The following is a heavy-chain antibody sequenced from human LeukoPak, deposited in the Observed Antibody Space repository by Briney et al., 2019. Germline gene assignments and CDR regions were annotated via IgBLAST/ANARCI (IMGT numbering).Heavy chain of an antibody. Sequence: GGSLRLSCAASGFTFSSYWMHWVRQAPGKGLVRVSRIDSDGSSTTYADSVKGRFTISRDNAKNTLYLQMNSLRAEDTAVYYCARVPTTTVTTFWALDYWGQGTLVTVSS. J-gene: IGHJ4*02. V-gene: IGHV3-74*01. CDR1: GFTFSSYW. CDR2: IDSDGSST. D-gene: IGHD4-17*01. CDR3: ARVPTTTVTTFWALDY.